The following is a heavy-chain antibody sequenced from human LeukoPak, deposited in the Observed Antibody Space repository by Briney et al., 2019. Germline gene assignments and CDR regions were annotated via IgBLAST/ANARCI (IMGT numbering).Heavy chain of an antibody. CDR3: ARRDNYDY. Sequence: PGGSLRLSCAASGLTLSGNWMHWVRQAPGKGLMWVSRINSDGSSTSYADSVKGRFTISRDNAKNTLYLQMNSLRAEDTAVYYCARRDNYDYWGQGTLVTVSS. CDR1: GLTLSGNW. D-gene: IGHD2-15*01. J-gene: IGHJ4*02. CDR2: INSDGSST. V-gene: IGHV3-74*01.